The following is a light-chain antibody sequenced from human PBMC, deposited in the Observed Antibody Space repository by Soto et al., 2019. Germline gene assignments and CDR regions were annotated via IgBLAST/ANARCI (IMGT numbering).Light chain of an antibody. V-gene: IGLV2-14*01. CDR1: SSDIGGYNH. CDR2: EVS. CDR3: SSYSTSSTVV. J-gene: IGLJ2*01. Sequence: QSALTQPASVSGSPGQSITISCTGTSSDIGGYNHVSWYQKHPDKAPKLMIYEVSNCPSGVSNRFSGSKSGNTASLTISGLQPEDEAAYYCSSYSTSSTVVFGGGTKLTVL.